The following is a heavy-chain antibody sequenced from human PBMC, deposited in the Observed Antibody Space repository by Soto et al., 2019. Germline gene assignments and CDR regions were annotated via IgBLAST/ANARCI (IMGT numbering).Heavy chain of an antibody. D-gene: IGHD3-16*01. J-gene: IGHJ6*02. CDR3: AGVVWFRGMDV. CDR2: TYYRSKWIH. V-gene: IGHV6-1*01. Sequence: SQTLSLTCVISGDSVSSSSAARNWIRQSPSRGLEWLGRTYYRSKWIHEYAVSMESRITINPDTSKNQFSLQLYSVTPEDTAVYYCAGVVWFRGMDVWGQGTPVTVSS. CDR1: GDSVSSSSAA.